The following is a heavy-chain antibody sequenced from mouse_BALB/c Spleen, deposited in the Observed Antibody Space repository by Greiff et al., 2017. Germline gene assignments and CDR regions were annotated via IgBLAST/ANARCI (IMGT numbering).Heavy chain of an antibody. CDR3: ARVIYGTGAMDY. CDR2: ISYSGST. Sequence: EVQLQESGPGLVKPSQSLSLTCTVTGYSITSDYAWNWIRQFPGNKLEWMGYISYSGSTSYNPSLKSRISITRDTSKNQFFLQLNSVTTEDTATYYCARVIYGTGAMDYWGQGTSVTVSS. D-gene: IGHD1-2*01. V-gene: IGHV3-2*02. J-gene: IGHJ4*01. CDR1: GYSITSDYA.